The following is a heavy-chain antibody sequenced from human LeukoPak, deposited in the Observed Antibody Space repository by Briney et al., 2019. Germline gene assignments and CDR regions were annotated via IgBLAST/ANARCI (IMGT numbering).Heavy chain of an antibody. V-gene: IGHV3-49*04. CDR2: IRSKAYGGTT. Sequence: SGGSLRLSCAVSGFTSSNAWMSWVRQAPGKGLEWVGFIRSKAYGGTTEYAASVKGRFTISRDDSKSIAYLQMNSLKTEDTAVYYCTRGKELLWFGEYFDYWGQGTLVTVSS. J-gene: IGHJ4*02. CDR1: GFTSSNAW. D-gene: IGHD3-10*01. CDR3: TRGKELLWFGEYFDY.